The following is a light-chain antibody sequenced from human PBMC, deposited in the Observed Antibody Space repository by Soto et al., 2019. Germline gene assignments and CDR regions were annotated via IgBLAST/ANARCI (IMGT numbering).Light chain of an antibody. Sequence: DIQLTQSPSTLSASVGDRVTITCRASQSVSTWLAWYQQKPGKAPKLLIHKASTLESGVPSRFGGSGSGTVFTLTISSLQPDDSATYYCHQFHDSPVTFGGGAKVQI. CDR3: HQFHDSPVT. CDR2: KAS. CDR1: QSVSTW. V-gene: IGKV1-5*03. J-gene: IGKJ4*01.